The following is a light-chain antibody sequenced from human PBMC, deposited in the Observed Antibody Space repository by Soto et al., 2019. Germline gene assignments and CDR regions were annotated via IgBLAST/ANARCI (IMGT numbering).Light chain of an antibody. CDR3: QHRSIWPVS. Sequence: EIVLTQSPATLSLSPGERATLSCMASRSVSNYLAWYQQKPGQAPRLLIFDASNRATGIPARFSGSGSATDFTLTISSLEPEDFAVYYGQHRSIWPVSFGQGTRLEIK. J-gene: IGKJ5*01. V-gene: IGKV3-11*01. CDR1: RSVSNY. CDR2: DAS.